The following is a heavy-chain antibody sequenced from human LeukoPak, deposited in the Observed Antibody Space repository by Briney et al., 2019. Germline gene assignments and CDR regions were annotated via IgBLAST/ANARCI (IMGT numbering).Heavy chain of an antibody. V-gene: IGHV1-2*02. Sequence: ASVKVSCKASGYTFTGYYMHWVRQAPGQGLEWMGWINPNSGGTNYAQKFQGRVTMIRDTSISTAYMELSRLRSDDTAVYYCARLSSRPKPPKEDYWGQGILVTVSS. D-gene: IGHD6-6*01. J-gene: IGHJ4*02. CDR1: GYTFTGYY. CDR2: INPNSGGT. CDR3: ARLSSRPKPPKEDY.